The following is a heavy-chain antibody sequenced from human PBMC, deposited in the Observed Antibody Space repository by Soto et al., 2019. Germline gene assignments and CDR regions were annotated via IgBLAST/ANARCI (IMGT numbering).Heavy chain of an antibody. V-gene: IGHV1-46*01. CDR3: ARDDSGSYYIDYYYYGMDV. CDR1: GYTFTSYY. D-gene: IGHD1-26*01. J-gene: IGHJ6*02. Sequence: GASVKVSCKASGYTFTSYYMRWVRQAPGQGLEWMGIINPSGGSTSYAQKFQGRVTMTRDTSTSTVYMELSSLRSEDTAVYYCARDDSGSYYIDYYYYGMDVWGQGTTVTVSS. CDR2: INPSGGST.